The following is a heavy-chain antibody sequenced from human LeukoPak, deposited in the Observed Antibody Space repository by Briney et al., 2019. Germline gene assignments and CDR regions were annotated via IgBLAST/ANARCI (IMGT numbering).Heavy chain of an antibody. D-gene: IGHD6-19*01. Sequence: PGRSLRLSCTASGFTFGDYAMSWVRQAPGKGLEWVGFIRSNTYGGTTHYAASVRGTFTISRDDSKSIAYLQMNSLKTEDTAVYYCTRVRVYSSGWYFDYWGQGTLVTVSS. CDR1: GFTFGDYA. V-gene: IGHV3-49*04. J-gene: IGHJ4*02. CDR2: IRSNTYGGTT. CDR3: TRVRVYSSGWYFDY.